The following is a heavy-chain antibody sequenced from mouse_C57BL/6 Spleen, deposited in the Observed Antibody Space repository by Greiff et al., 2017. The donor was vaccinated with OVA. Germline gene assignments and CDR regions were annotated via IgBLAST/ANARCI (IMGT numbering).Heavy chain of an antibody. J-gene: IGHJ2*01. CDR1: GYAFSSSW. CDR3: ARGNWDEVDY. CDR2: IYPGDGDT. Sequence: QVQLQQSGPELVKPGASVKISCKASGYAFSSSWMNWVKQRPGKGLEWIGRIYPGDGDTNYNGKFKGKATLTADKSSSTAYMQLSSLTSEDSAVYFCARGNWDEVDYWGQGTTLTVSS. D-gene: IGHD4-1*01. V-gene: IGHV1-82*01.